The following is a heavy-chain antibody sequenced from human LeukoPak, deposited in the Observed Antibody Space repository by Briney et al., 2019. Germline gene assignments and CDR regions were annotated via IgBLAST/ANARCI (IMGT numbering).Heavy chain of an antibody. Sequence: PGGSLRLSCAASGFTFSSYWMQWVRQVPGKGLVWVSRINIDVSTTNYADSVKGRYTISRDNAKNTLSLQMNSLRAEDTAVYYCARKAIYGSAAFDIWGQGTMGTVSS. CDR2: INIDVSTT. CDR1: GFTFSSYW. J-gene: IGHJ3*02. D-gene: IGHD2-15*01. V-gene: IGHV3-74*01. CDR3: ARKAIYGSAAFDI.